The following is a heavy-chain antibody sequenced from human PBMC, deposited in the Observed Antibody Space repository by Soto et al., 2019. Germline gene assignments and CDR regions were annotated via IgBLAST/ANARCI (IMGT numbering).Heavy chain of an antibody. CDR3: TRDASRDSSARGWFDP. Sequence: EVQLVESGGGLVKPGGSLRLSCAASGFTFRSFTMNWVRQAPGKGLEWVSTISSNSAYIYYTDALRGRFTISRDNAKNSLHLQVNSLRAEDTAVYHCTRDASRDSSARGWFDPWGPGTLVTVSS. CDR1: GFTFRSFT. V-gene: IGHV3-21*02. J-gene: IGHJ5*02. D-gene: IGHD6-13*01. CDR2: ISSNSAYI.